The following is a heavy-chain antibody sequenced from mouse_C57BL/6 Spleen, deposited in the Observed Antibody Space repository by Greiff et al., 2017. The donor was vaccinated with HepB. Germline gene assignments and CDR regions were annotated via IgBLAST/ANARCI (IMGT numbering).Heavy chain of an antibody. CDR2: ISYDGSN. J-gene: IGHJ2*01. V-gene: IGHV3-6*01. CDR1: GYSITSGYY. CDR3: ARDPDYDYAFDY. Sequence: DVKLQESGPGLVKPSQSLSLTCSVTGYSITSGYYWNWIRQFPGNKLEWMGYISYDGSNNYNPSLKNRISITRDTSKNQFFLKLNSVTTEDTATYYCARDPDYDYAFDYWGQGTTLTVSS. D-gene: IGHD2-4*01.